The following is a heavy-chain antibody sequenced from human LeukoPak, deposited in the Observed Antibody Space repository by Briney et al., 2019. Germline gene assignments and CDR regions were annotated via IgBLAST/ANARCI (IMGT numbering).Heavy chain of an antibody. CDR1: GFTFSSYG. D-gene: IGHD1-26*01. CDR3: AKTLVGATNFDY. J-gene: IGHJ4*02. CDR2: ISDSGTNT. Sequence: PGGSLRLSCAGSGFTFSSYGMSWVRQAPGKGLEWVSSISDSGTNTHYADSVKGRFTISGDNSKNILYLQMNSLRAEDTAVYYCAKTLVGATNFDYWGQGTLVTVSS. V-gene: IGHV3-23*01.